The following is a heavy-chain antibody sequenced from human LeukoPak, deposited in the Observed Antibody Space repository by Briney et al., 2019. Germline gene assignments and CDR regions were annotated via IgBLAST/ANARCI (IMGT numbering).Heavy chain of an antibody. CDR1: GFTFSSYW. V-gene: IGHV3-7*01. Sequence: GGSLRLSCAASGFTFSSYWMSWVRQAPGKGLEWVANIKQDGSEKYYVDSVKGRFTISRDNAKNSLYLQMNSLRAEDTAVYYCARKIVGANAAFDIWGQGTMVTVSS. CDR3: ARKIVGANAAFDI. D-gene: IGHD1-26*01. J-gene: IGHJ3*02. CDR2: IKQDGSEK.